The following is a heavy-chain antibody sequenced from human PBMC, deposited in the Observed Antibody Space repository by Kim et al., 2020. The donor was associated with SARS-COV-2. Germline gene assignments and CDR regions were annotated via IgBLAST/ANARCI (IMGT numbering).Heavy chain of an antibody. CDR3: ARVRNLRYFDWLLTHDAFDI. J-gene: IGHJ3*02. CDR1: GYTFTSYG. D-gene: IGHD3-9*01. Sequence: ASVKVSCKASGYTFTSYGISWVRQAPGQGLEWMGWISAYNGNTNYAQKLQGRVTMTTDTSTSTAYMELRSLRSDDTAVYYCARVRNLRYFDWLLTHDAFDIWGQGTMVTVSS. CDR2: ISAYNGNT. V-gene: IGHV1-18*01.